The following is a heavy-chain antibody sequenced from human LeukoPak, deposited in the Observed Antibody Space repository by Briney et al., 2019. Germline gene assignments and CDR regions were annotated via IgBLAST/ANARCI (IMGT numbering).Heavy chain of an antibody. D-gene: IGHD5-18*01. J-gene: IGHJ5*02. V-gene: IGHV3-30-3*01. CDR2: ISYDGSNK. Sequence: PGGSLRLSCAASGFTFSSYAMHWVRQAPGKGLEWVAIISYDGSNKYYADSVKGRFTISRDNSKNTLYLQMNSLSAEDTAVYYCAREGIQLWFGGVGDWFDPWGQGTLVTVSP. CDR3: AREGIQLWFGGVGDWFDP. CDR1: GFTFSSYA.